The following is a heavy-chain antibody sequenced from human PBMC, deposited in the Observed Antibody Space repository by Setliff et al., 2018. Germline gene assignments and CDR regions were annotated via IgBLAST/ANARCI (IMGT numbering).Heavy chain of an antibody. V-gene: IGHV1-18*01. CDR3: ARVGSSSWLHPDVYYYYGMDV. CDR2: ISAYNGNT. D-gene: IGHD6-13*01. CDR1: GYTFTSYG. J-gene: IGHJ6*02. Sequence: ASVKVSCKASGYTFTSYGISWVRQAPGQGLEWMGWISAYNGNTNYAQKLQGRVTMTTDTSTSTAYMELRSLRSDETAVYYCARVGSSSWLHPDVYYYYGMDVWGQGTTVTVSS.